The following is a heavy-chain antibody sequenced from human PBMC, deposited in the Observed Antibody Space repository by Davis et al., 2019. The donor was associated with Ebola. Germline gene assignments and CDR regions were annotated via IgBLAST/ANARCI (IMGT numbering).Heavy chain of an antibody. V-gene: IGHV3-7*01. CDR2: IKEDGSEK. D-gene: IGHD2-2*01. CDR3: ARSSYQPDY. CDR1: GFTFRSYW. Sequence: GESLKISCAASGFTFRSYWMSWVRQAPGKGLEWVAKIKEDGSEKLEVDSVKGRFSISRDSTSNTLYLQMNGLRAEDTAVYYCARSSYQPDYWGQGTLVTVSS. J-gene: IGHJ4*02.